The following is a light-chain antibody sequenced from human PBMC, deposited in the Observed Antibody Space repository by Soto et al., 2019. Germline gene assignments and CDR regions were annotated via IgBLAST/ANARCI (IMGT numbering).Light chain of an antibody. CDR3: QQYNNWPPWT. Sequence: EIVMTQSPATLSVSPGERATLSCRASQSVSSNLAWYQQKPGQAPRLLIYGASTRATGIPARFSGSWSGTEFTLTISSLQSEDFEVYYCQQYNNWPPWTFGQGTKVEIK. CDR1: QSVSSN. V-gene: IGKV3-15*01. J-gene: IGKJ1*01. CDR2: GAS.